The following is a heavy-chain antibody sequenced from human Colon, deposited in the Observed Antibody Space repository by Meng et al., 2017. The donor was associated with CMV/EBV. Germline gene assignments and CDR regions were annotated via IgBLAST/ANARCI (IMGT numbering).Heavy chain of an antibody. D-gene: IGHD1-20*01. J-gene: IGHJ4*02. V-gene: IGHV3-23*01. CDR2: ISRSGAYT. CDR3: AKVFQGYDWNPLDY. Sequence: EGVLYRPGGSLRPSGLCSGFTCSAYGMSWLRQASGKGLVWVSGISRSGAYTHYADSVKGRFTISRDNSKNTLSLQMNSLRAEDTAVYYCAKVFQGYDWNPLDYWGQGALVTVSS. CDR1: GFTCSAYG.